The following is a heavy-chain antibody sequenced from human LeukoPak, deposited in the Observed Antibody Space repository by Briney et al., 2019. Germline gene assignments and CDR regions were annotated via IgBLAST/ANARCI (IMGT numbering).Heavy chain of an antibody. V-gene: IGHV4-39*07. J-gene: IGHJ5*02. CDR1: GGSISSSSYY. D-gene: IGHD4-23*01. CDR3: ARSGGNFHNWFDP. Sequence: PSETLSLTCTVSGGSISSSSYYWGWIRQPPGKGLEWIGSIYYSGSTYYNPSLKSRVTVSVDTSKNQFSLKLSSVTAADTAVHYCARSGGNFHNWFDPWGQGTLVTVSS. CDR2: IYYSGST.